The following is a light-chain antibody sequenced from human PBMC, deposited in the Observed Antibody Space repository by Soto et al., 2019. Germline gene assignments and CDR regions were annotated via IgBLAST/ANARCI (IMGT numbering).Light chain of an antibody. V-gene: IGKV3-20*01. CDR2: GTS. CDR3: QQYDSSPRT. J-gene: IGKJ1*01. Sequence: EVVFTQSPCTLSLSTEERGVLSCRASQSISNNHLAWYQQKPGQAPRLLIHGTSNRATGIPDRFSGSGSGTDFTLTINRLEPEDFAVYYCQQYDSSPRTFGQRSKVDVK. CDR1: QSISNNH.